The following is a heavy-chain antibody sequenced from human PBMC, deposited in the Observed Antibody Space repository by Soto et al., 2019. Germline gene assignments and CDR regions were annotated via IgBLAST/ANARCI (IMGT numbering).Heavy chain of an antibody. D-gene: IGHD4-4*01. V-gene: IGHV1-18*01. CDR3: ARGDYSNYADY. Sequence: ASVKVCCKASGYTFTNCGIHWVRQAPGQGLEWMGWISAYNGNTNYAGKIQGRATLTTDASTSTAYMELRSLRFDDTAVYYCARGDYSNYADYWGQGALVTVSS. CDR2: ISAYNGNT. J-gene: IGHJ4*02. CDR1: GYTFTNCG.